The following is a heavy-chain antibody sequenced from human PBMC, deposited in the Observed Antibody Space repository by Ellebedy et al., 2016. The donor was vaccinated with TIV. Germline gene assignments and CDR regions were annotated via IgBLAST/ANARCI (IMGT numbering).Heavy chain of an antibody. CDR3: ARVWGGGDWGPFDY. D-gene: IGHD2-21*02. CDR2: IYRNGNP. J-gene: IGHJ4*02. V-gene: IGHV4-59*08. CDR1: GGSISNYF. Sequence: MPSETLSLTCTVSGGSISNYFWTWVRQPPGKGLEWIGYIYRNGNPNYNPSLKSRVIMSVDRSPNQISLNLSPVTAADTAVYSCARVWGGGDWGPFDYWGQGTLVTVSS.